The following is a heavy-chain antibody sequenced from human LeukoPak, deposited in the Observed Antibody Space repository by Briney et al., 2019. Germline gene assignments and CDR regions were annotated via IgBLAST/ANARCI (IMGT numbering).Heavy chain of an antibody. J-gene: IGHJ2*01. Sequence: SETLSLTCTVSGGSISSGSYYWSWIRQPAGKGLEWIGRIYTSGSTNYNPSLESRVTISVDTSKNQFSLKLSSVTAADTAVYYCAGGGAAMVHWYFDLWGRGTLVTVSS. CDR2: IYTSGST. D-gene: IGHD5-18*01. CDR1: GGSISSGSYY. CDR3: AGGGAAMVHWYFDL. V-gene: IGHV4-61*02.